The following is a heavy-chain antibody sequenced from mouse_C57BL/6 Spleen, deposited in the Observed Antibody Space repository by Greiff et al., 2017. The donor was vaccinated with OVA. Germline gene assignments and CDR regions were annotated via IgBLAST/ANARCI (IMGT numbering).Heavy chain of an antibody. J-gene: IGHJ2*01. CDR3: ARGGNGSSY. CDR1: GYAFTNYL. D-gene: IGHD1-1*01. Sequence: QVQLQQSGAELVRPGTSVKVSCKASGYAFTNYLIEWVKQRPGQGLEWIGVINPGSGGTNYNEKFKGKATLTADKSSSTAYMQLSSLTSEDSAVYFCARGGNGSSYWGQGTTLTVSS. V-gene: IGHV1-54*01. CDR2: INPGSGGT.